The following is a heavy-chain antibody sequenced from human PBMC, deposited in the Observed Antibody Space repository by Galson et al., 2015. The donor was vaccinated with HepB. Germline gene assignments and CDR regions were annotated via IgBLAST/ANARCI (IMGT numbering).Heavy chain of an antibody. J-gene: IGHJ2*01. CDR2: ISGSGGST. D-gene: IGHD6-6*01. Sequence: LRLSCAVSGLTFSSYVMSWVRQAPGKGLEWVSAISGSGGSTYYADPVKGRFTISRDNYRNMVFLQMNSLRAEDTAVYYCAKDVSSSSVWYFDLWGRGTLVTVVS. V-gene: IGHV3-23*01. CDR1: GLTFSSYV. CDR3: AKDVSSSSVWYFDL.